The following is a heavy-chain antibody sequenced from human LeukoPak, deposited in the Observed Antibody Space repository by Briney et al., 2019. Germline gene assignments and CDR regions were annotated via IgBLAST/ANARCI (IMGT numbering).Heavy chain of an antibody. J-gene: IGHJ4*02. CDR3: ARASLYDILTGYYTPYYFDY. CDR1: GFTVSSNY. Sequence: GGSVRLSCAASGFTVSSNYMSWVRQAPGKGLEWVSVIYSAGSTYYADSVKGRFTISRDNSKNTLYLQMNSLKAEDTAVYYCARASLYDILTGYYTPYYFDYWGQGTLVTVSS. CDR2: IYSAGST. V-gene: IGHV3-53*01. D-gene: IGHD3-9*01.